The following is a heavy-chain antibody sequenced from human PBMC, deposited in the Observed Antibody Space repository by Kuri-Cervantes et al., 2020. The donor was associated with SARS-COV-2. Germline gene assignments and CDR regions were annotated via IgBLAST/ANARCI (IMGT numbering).Heavy chain of an antibody. CDR3: ARDSGDYYESSGYYLYGMDV. J-gene: IGHJ6*02. CDR1: GFTVSSNY. V-gene: IGHV3-21*01. D-gene: IGHD3-22*01. Sequence: GESLKISCAASGFTVSSNYMSWVRQAPGKGLEWVSSISSSSSHVYYADSVKGRFTISRDNAKNSLYLQMNSLRAEDTAVYYCARDSGDYYESSGYYLYGMDVWGQGTTVTVSS. CDR2: ISSSSSHV.